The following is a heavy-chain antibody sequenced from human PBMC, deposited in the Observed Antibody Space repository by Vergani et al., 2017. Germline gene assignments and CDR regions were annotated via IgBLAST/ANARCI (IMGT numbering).Heavy chain of an antibody. CDR2: MSSGDSI. CDR1: GFTFSAHY. V-gene: IGHV3-11*04. Sequence: QVQLVESGGGLVKPVGSLRLSCAASGFTFSAHYMSCVRQAPRKGLEWISYMSSGDSIYYADSVKGRFTVSRDNTKNTLYLQMNSLRAEDTAVYYCARETDTGSSVSYNYYAMDVWGQGTTVSVSS. D-gene: IGHD3-9*01. CDR3: ARETDTGSSVSYNYYAMDV. J-gene: IGHJ6*02.